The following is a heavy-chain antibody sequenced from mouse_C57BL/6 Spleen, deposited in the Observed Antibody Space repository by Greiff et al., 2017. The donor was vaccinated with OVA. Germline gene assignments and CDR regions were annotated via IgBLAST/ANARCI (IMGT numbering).Heavy chain of an antibody. D-gene: IGHD2-5*01. J-gene: IGHJ1*03. Sequence: EVKLVESGGGLVQPGGSLKLSCAASGFTFSDYGMAWVRQAPRKGPEWVAFISNLAYSIYYADTVTGRFTISRENAKNTLYLEMSSLRSEDTAIYYCARQNYSNDWYFDVWGTGTTVTVSS. CDR2: ISNLAYSI. CDR3: ARQNYSNDWYFDV. CDR1: GFTFSDYG. V-gene: IGHV5-15*01.